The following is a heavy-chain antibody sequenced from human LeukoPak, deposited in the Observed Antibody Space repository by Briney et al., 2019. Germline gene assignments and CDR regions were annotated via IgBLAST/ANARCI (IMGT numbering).Heavy chain of an antibody. J-gene: IGHJ3*02. CDR3: ARGSAYDYRAFDI. D-gene: IGHD5-12*01. V-gene: IGHV1-2*02. Sequence: ASVTVSCKASGYIFTGYYMHWVRQAPGQGLEWMGWINPSSGGTDYAQKFQGRVTMSRDTSITTAYLELSSLRSDDTAVYYCARGSAYDYRAFDIWGQGTTVTVSS. CDR1: GYIFTGYY. CDR2: INPSSGGT.